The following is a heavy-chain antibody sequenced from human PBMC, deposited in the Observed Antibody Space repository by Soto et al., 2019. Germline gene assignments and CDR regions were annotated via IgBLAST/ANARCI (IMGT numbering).Heavy chain of an antibody. D-gene: IGHD3-22*01. CDR2: TYYRSKWYS. CDR3: AREGYYDSSGYRPFDY. Sequence: QTLSLTCVISGDSVSSNSGAWNWIRQSPSRGLEWLGRTYYRSKWYSYYAVSVKSRITINADTSKNQFSLRLNSVTPEDTAMYYCAREGYYDSSGYRPFDYWGQGTLVTVSS. CDR1: GDSVSSNSGA. V-gene: IGHV6-1*01. J-gene: IGHJ4*02.